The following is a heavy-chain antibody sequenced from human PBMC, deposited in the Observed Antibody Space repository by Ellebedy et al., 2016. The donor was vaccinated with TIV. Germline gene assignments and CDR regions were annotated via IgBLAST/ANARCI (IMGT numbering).Heavy chain of an antibody. Sequence: MPSETLSLTCAVYGGSFSGYYWSWIRQPPGKGLEWIGEINHSGSTNYNPSLKSRVTISVDTSKNQFSLKLSSVTAADTAVYYCAREEWELPNHNWFDPWGQGTLVTVSS. V-gene: IGHV4-34*01. CDR3: AREEWELPNHNWFDP. CDR1: GGSFSGYY. D-gene: IGHD1-26*01. J-gene: IGHJ5*02. CDR2: INHSGST.